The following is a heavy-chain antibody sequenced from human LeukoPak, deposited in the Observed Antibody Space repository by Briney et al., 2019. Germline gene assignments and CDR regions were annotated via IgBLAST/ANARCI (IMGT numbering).Heavy chain of an antibody. CDR1: GFTFSSYA. D-gene: IGHD4-23*01. J-gene: IGHJ4*02. V-gene: IGHV3-30-3*01. Sequence: GGSLRLSCAASGFTFSSYAMHWVRQAPGGGLEWVAVISYDGSNKYYADSVKGRFTISRDNSKNTLYLQMNSLRAEDTAVYYCARELYGGNDYWGQGTLVTVSS. CDR3: ARELYGGNDY. CDR2: ISYDGSNK.